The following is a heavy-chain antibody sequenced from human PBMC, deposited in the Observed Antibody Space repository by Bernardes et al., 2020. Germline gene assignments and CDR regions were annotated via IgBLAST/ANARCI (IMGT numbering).Heavy chain of an antibody. V-gene: IGHV1-18*01. Sequence: ASVKVSCKASGYTFTSYGISWVRQAPGQGLEWMGWISAYNGNTNYAQKLQGRVTMTTDTSTSTAYMELRSLRSDDTAVYYCARMPDIVVVVAVQEYYYYGMDVWGQGTTVTVSS. J-gene: IGHJ6*02. CDR1: GYTFTSYG. CDR3: ARMPDIVVVVAVQEYYYYGMDV. D-gene: IGHD2-15*01. CDR2: ISAYNGNT.